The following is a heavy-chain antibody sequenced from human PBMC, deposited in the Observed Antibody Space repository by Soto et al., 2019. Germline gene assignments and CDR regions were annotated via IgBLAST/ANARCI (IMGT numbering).Heavy chain of an antibody. J-gene: IGHJ6*02. CDR1: GFTFSSYA. Sequence: GGSLRLSCAASGFTFSSYAMHWVRQAPGKGLEWVAVISYDGSNKYYADSVKGRFTISRDNSKNTLYLQMNSLRAEDTAVYYCARGVWRVDTAMVNYYGMDVWGQGTTVTVSS. CDR3: ARGVWRVDTAMVNYYGMDV. D-gene: IGHD5-18*01. CDR2: ISYDGSNK. V-gene: IGHV3-30-3*01.